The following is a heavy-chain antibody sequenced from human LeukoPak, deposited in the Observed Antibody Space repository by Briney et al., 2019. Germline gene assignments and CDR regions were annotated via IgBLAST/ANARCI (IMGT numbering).Heavy chain of an antibody. V-gene: IGHV3-21*01. Sequence: PGGSLRLSCAASGFTFSSYSMNWVGQAPGKGLEGVSSISSSSSYIYYADSVKGRFAISRDNAKNSLYLQMNSLRAEDTAVYYCARVRLQQWLVDYWGQGTLVTVSS. CDR1: GFTFSSYS. D-gene: IGHD6-19*01. J-gene: IGHJ4*02. CDR2: ISSSSSYI. CDR3: ARVRLQQWLVDY.